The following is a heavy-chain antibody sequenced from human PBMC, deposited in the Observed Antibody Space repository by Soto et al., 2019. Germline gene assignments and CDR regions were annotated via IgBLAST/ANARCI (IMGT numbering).Heavy chain of an antibody. D-gene: IGHD3-16*02. CDR3: ARSSGGVFGIIIEGSNWLAP. V-gene: IGHV4-59*01. J-gene: IGHJ5*02. Sequence: PSETLSLTCTVSGASMNNYYGRWIRHSPGKGLEHIGYMHFSGGANYSPSLRSRVTISVDTSNNQFSLKLSSMRSEDTAVYCCARSSGGVFGIIIEGSNWLAPWGQGSLVTVSS. CDR1: GASMNNYY. CDR2: MHFSGGA.